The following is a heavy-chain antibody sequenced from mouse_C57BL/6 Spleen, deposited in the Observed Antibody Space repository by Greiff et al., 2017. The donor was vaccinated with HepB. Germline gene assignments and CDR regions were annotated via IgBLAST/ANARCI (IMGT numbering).Heavy chain of an antibody. CDR2: ISSGGSYT. J-gene: IGHJ2*01. Sequence: EVKLVESGGDLVKPGGSLKLSCAASGFTFSSYGMSWVRQTPDKRLEWVATISSGGSYTYYPDSVKGRFTISRDNAKNTLYLQMSSLKSEDTAMYYCARPLLDNYFDYWGQGTTLTVSS. CDR1: GFTFSSYG. CDR3: ARPLLDNYFDY. D-gene: IGHD2-1*01. V-gene: IGHV5-6*01.